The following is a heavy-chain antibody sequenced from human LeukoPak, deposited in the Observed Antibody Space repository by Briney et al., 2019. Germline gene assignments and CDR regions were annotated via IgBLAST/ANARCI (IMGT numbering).Heavy chain of an antibody. CDR2: ISYDGSNK. CDR1: GFTFSSYA. CDR3: ASTVMDV. Sequence: GGSLRLSCAASGFTFSSYAMHWVHQAPGKGLEWVAVISYDGSNKYYADSVKGRFTISRGNSKNTLYLQMNSLRAEDTAVYYCASTVMDVWGQGTTVTVSS. J-gene: IGHJ6*02. V-gene: IGHV3-30-3*01. D-gene: IGHD4-17*01.